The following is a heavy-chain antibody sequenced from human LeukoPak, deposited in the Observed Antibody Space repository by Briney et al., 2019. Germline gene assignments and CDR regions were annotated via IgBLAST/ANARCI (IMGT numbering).Heavy chain of an antibody. Sequence: GASVKVSCKTSGYTFTSYYMHWVQQAPGQGLEWMGIINPSSGSTSYAQKFQGRVTMTRDTSTSTVYMELSSLRSEDTAVYYCARDHYDSTDHWGQGTLVTVSS. V-gene: IGHV1-46*01. CDR1: GYTFTSYY. J-gene: IGHJ4*02. D-gene: IGHD3-22*01. CDR3: ARDHYDSTDH. CDR2: INPSSGST.